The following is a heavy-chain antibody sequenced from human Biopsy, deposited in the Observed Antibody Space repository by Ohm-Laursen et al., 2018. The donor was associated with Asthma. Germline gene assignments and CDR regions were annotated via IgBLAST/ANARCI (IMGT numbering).Heavy chain of an antibody. CDR1: GYPFTDYY. D-gene: IGHD3-16*02. Sequence: ASVKVSCKASGYPFTDYYVHWVRQAPGQGLEWMGRIDPNSGGTNYAQKFLGGVTMTRDTSVNTAFMVLSRLRSDDTAVYYCARIKIRIGAGTDRYFDLWGQGTLVTVSS. CDR3: ARIKIRIGAGTDRYFDL. V-gene: IGHV1-2*06. CDR2: IDPNSGGT. J-gene: IGHJ5*02.